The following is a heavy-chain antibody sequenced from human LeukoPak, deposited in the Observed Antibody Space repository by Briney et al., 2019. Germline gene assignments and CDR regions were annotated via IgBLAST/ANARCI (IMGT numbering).Heavy chain of an antibody. D-gene: IGHD5/OR15-5a*01. CDR1: GFTFSTYS. J-gene: IGHJ3*02. CDR2: ISNSGGSI. Sequence: GGSLRLSCVASGFTFSTYSMSWVRQAPGKGLEWVSYISNSGGSIYYADSVKGRFTISRDNSKNTLYLQMNSLRAEDTAVYYCARALYASGPSDAFDIWGQGTMVTVSS. V-gene: IGHV3-48*01. CDR3: ARALYASGPSDAFDI.